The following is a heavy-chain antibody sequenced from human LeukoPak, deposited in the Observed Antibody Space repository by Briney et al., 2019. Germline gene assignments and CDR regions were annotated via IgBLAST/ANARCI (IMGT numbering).Heavy chain of an antibody. Sequence: GGSLRLSCAASGFTFSNYGMHWVRQAPGKGLEWVTVISYDGSNTYYADSVKGRFTISRDNSKNTLNLQMNSLRAEDTGVYYCAKDRRKQIVVETPGLAAFDIWGQGTKVTVSS. CDR2: ISYDGSNT. CDR1: GFTFSNYG. CDR3: AKDRRKQIVVETPGLAAFDI. D-gene: IGHD2-21*02. V-gene: IGHV3-30*18. J-gene: IGHJ3*02.